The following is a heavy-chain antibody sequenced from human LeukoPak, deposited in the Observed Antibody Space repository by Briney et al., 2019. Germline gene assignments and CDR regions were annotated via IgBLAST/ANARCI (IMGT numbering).Heavy chain of an antibody. V-gene: IGHV3-30*18. CDR3: AKDVYSYGYVDY. Sequence: GGSLRLPCAASGFTFSSYGMHWVRQAPGKGLEWVAVISYDGSNKYYADSVKGRFTISRDNSKNTLYLQMNSLRAEDTAVYYCAKDVYSYGYVDYWGQGTLVTVSS. J-gene: IGHJ4*02. CDR2: ISYDGSNK. D-gene: IGHD5-18*01. CDR1: GFTFSSYG.